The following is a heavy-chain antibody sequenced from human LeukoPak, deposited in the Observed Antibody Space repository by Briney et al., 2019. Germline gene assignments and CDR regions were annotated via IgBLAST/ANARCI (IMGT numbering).Heavy chain of an antibody. CDR1: GFTFSTYA. CDR2: ISGSGDST. D-gene: IGHD2-15*01. V-gene: IGHV3-23*01. Sequence: PGGSLRLSCAASGFTFSTYAVNWVRQAPGKGLEWVSTISGSGDSTYYADSVKGRFTISRDNSKNTLYLQMNSLRAEDTAVYYCAKYCSASNLIDYWGQGTLVTVSS. CDR3: AKYCSASNLIDY. J-gene: IGHJ4*02.